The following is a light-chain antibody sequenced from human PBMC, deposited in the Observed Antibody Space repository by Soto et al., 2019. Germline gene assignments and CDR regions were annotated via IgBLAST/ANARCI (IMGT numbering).Light chain of an antibody. V-gene: IGLV2-8*01. Sequence: QSALTQPPSASGSPGQSVTIPCAGTSTDFGEYNYVSWYQQHPGKVPKLIIFEVNKRPSGVPDRFSGSKSGDTASLTVSGLQAEDEADYYCSSFVGAPVIFVGGTKVTVL. CDR3: SSFVGAPVI. CDR1: STDFGEYNY. J-gene: IGLJ2*01. CDR2: EVN.